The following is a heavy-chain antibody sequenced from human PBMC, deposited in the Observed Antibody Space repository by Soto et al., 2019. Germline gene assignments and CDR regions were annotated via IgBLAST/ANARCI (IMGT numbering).Heavy chain of an antibody. CDR1: GGNVISESHY. V-gene: IGHV4-61*01. J-gene: IGHJ6*02. D-gene: IGHD3-3*01. Sequence: SGTMSLTWRVAGGNVISESHYWSWIRQTPGNGLEWIGYTYYTGSTNYNPSLKGRVTMSVDTSRDQVSLRLRSVTRADTAVYYCARDQYDFRSGSYYYAMGVWGQGTKVTVSS. CDR3: ARDQYDFRSGSYYYAMGV. CDR2: TYYTGST.